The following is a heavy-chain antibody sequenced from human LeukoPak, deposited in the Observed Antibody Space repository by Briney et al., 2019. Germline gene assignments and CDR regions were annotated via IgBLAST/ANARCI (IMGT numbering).Heavy chain of an antibody. CDR2: IYYSGST. Sequence: SETLSLTCTVSGGSISSSSYYWGWIRQPPGKGLEWIGSIYYSGSTYYNPSLKSRVTISVDTSKNQFSLKLSSVTAADTAVYYCASMAGIAVTKVGYWGQGTLVTVSS. D-gene: IGHD6-19*01. CDR1: GGSISSSSYY. V-gene: IGHV4-39*01. CDR3: ASMAGIAVTKVGY. J-gene: IGHJ4*02.